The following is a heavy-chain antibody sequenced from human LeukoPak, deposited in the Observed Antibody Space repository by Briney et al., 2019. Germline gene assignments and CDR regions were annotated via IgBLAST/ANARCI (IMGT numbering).Heavy chain of an antibody. CDR3: ARVRDGYNDAYDI. V-gene: IGHV4-39*07. CDR1: GGSISSSSYY. CDR2: IYYSGST. Sequence: SETLSLTCTVSGGSISSSSYYWGWIRPPPGKGLEWIGSIYYSGSTYYNPSLKSRVIISVDTSKNQFSLKLSSVTAADTAVYYCARVRDGYNDAYDIWGQGTMVTVSS. J-gene: IGHJ3*02. D-gene: IGHD5-24*01.